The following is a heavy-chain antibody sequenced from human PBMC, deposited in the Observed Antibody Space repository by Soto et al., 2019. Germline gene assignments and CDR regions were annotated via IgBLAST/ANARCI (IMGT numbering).Heavy chain of an antibody. CDR1: GFTFSSYG. Sequence: GGSLRLSCAASGFTFSSYGMHWVRQAPGKGLEWVAVISYDGSNKYYADSVKGRFTISRDNSKNTLYLQMNSLRAEDTAVYYCAKDLGPSTSSTSCYGGDYWGQGTLVTVSS. J-gene: IGHJ4*02. D-gene: IGHD2-2*01. V-gene: IGHV3-30*18. CDR2: ISYDGSNK. CDR3: AKDLGPSTSSTSCYGGDY.